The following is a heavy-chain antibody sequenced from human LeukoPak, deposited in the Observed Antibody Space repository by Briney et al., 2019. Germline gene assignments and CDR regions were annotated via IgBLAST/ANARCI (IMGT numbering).Heavy chain of an antibody. CDR1: GGSISSGSYY. CDR2: IYTSGST. J-gene: IGHJ5*02. D-gene: IGHD1-14*01. CDR3: ARAAPAGPNRNWFDP. Sequence: PSQTLSLTCTVSGGSISSGSYYWGWIRQPAGKGLEWIVRIYTSGSTNYNPSLKSRVTISVETSKNQFSLKLSSVTAADTAVYYCARAAPAGPNRNWFDPWGQGTLVTVSS. V-gene: IGHV4-61*02.